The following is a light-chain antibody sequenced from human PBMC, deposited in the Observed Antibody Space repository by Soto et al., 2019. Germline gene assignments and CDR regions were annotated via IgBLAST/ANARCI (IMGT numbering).Light chain of an antibody. Sequence: EIVMTQSPATVSVSPGERATLSCRASQSVSSNLAWYQQKPGQAPRLLIYGASTRATGIPARFSGGGSGTDFTLTISRLEPEDFAVYYCQQFSSYPLTFGGGTKVDI. CDR1: QSVSSN. J-gene: IGKJ4*01. V-gene: IGKV3D-15*01. CDR2: GAS. CDR3: QQFSSYPLT.